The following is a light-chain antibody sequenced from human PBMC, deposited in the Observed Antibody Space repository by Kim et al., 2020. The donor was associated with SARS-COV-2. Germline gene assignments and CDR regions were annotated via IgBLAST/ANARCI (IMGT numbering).Light chain of an antibody. CDR1: RSNIGSNS. CDR2: TNN. V-gene: IGLV1-44*01. CDR3: AAWDDTLNGVI. Sequence: ELTQPPSASETPGQRVTISCSGSRSNIGSNSVNWYQQLPRTAPRLLIHTNNQRPSGVPDRFSGSKSGTSASLAISGLQSGDEADYYCAAWDDTLNGVIFGGGTQLTVL. J-gene: IGLJ2*01.